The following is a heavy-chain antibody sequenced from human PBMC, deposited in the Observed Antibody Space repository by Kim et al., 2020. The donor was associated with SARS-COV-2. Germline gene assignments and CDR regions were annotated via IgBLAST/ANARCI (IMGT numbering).Heavy chain of an antibody. CDR2: T. CDR3: ARPAGGYLDY. V-gene: IGHV5-51*01. J-gene: IGHJ4*02. Sequence: TQYSPSFQGQVTISADKSISTAYLQWSSLKASDTAMYYCARPAGGYLDYWGQGTLVTVSS. D-gene: IGHD3-10*01.